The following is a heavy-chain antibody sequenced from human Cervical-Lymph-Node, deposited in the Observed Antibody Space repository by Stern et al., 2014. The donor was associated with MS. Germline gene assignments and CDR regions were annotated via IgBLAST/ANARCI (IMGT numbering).Heavy chain of an antibody. CDR3: ARDREGATYYYDSSGYYSSGLDY. CDR2: ISAYNGNT. Sequence: QVQLVQSGAEVKKPGASVKVSCKASGYTFTSYGISWVRQAPGQGLEWMGWISAYNGNTHYAQKLQGRVTMTTDTSTSTAYMELRSLRSDDTAVYYCARDREGATYYYDSSGYYSSGLDYWGQGTLVTVSS. V-gene: IGHV1-18*01. D-gene: IGHD3-22*01. CDR1: GYTFTSYG. J-gene: IGHJ4*02.